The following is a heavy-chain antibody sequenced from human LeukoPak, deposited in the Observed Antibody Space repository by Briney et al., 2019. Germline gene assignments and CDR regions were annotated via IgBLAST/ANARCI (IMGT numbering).Heavy chain of an antibody. V-gene: IGHV4-39*07. CDR2: IYYSGST. J-gene: IGHJ4*02. Sequence: NTSETLSLTCTVSGGSISSSSYYWGWIRQPPGKGLEWIGSIYYSGSTYYNPSLKSRVTISVDTSKNQFSLKLSSVTAADTAVYYCARDDYGGNLLFDYWGQGTLVTVSS. CDR1: GGSISSSSYY. CDR3: ARDDYGGNLLFDY. D-gene: IGHD4-23*01.